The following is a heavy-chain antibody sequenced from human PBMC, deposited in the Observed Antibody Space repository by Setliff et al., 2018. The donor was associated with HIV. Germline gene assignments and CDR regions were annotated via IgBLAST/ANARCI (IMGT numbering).Heavy chain of an antibody. Sequence: SCAASGFTFSAHGMHWVRQAPGKGLERVAFINYDESSEYYVDSVKGRVTISRDNSKNTVDLQMNSLRAEDTAVYYCAKDGDYSNWDYDAFDIWGQGTMVTVSS. V-gene: IGHV3-30*02. CDR1: GFTFSAHG. D-gene: IGHD1-7*01. CDR3: AKDGDYSNWDYDAFDI. J-gene: IGHJ3*02. CDR2: INYDESSE.